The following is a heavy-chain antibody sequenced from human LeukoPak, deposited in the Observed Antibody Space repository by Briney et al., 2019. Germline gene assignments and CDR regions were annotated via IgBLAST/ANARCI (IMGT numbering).Heavy chain of an antibody. CDR3: ARRAAGTANFDY. CDR2: ISYDGSNK. Sequence: PGGSLRLSCAASGFTFSSYGMDWVRPAPGKVLGWVAVISYDGSNKYYAASVTGRFTISRDNSKNTLYLQMNSLRAEDTAVYYCARRAAGTANFDYWGQGTLVTVSS. D-gene: IGHD6-19*01. V-gene: IGHV3-30*03. J-gene: IGHJ4*02. CDR1: GFTFSSYG.